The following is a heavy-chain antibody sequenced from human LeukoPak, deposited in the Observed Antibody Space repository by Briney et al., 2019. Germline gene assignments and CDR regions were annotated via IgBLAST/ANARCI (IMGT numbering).Heavy chain of an antibody. CDR3: ARGYYGPPYY. CDR1: GGSFSGYY. CDR2: IKHSGST. V-gene: IGHV4-34*01. Sequence: SETLSLTCAVYGGSFSGYYWSWIRQPPGKGLEWIGEIKHSGSTNYNPSLKSRVTISVDTSKNQFSLKLSSVTAADTAVYYCARGYYGPPYYWGQGTLVTVFS. J-gene: IGHJ4*02. D-gene: IGHD3-10*01.